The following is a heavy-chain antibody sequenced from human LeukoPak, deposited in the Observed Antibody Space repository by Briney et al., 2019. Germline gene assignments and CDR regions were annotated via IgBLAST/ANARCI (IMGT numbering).Heavy chain of an antibody. V-gene: IGHV4-59*12. J-gene: IGHJ4*02. CDR2: IYHSGST. CDR3: ARLRIAVAGYFDY. Sequence: SETLSLTCTVSGGSISSYYWSWIRQPPGKGLEWIGEIYHSGSTNYNPSLKSRVTISVDKSKNQFSLKLSSVTAADTAVYYCARLRIAVAGYFDYWGQGTLVTVSS. CDR1: GGSISSYY. D-gene: IGHD6-19*01.